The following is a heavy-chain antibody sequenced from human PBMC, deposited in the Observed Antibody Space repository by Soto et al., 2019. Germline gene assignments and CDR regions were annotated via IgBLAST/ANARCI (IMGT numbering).Heavy chain of an antibody. CDR1: GFTFSSYA. D-gene: IGHD3-3*01. J-gene: IGHJ4*02. Sequence: VQLLESGGGLVQPGGSLRLSCTTSGFTFSSYAMHWVRQAPGKRLEWVAVLWYDGSNIQYADSVKGRFTISRDNSKSTVYLQMDSLRAEDTAVYYCARDVNDFWSGYLYWGQGTMVTVSS. CDR2: LWYDGSNI. V-gene: IGHV3-33*01. CDR3: ARDVNDFWSGYLY.